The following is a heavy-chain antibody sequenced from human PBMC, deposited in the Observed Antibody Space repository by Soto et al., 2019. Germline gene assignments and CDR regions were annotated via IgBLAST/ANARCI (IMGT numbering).Heavy chain of an antibody. CDR1: GGSISSSSYY. CDR3: ARDKITGLFDY. D-gene: IGHD2-8*02. CDR2: IYDSGST. Sequence: SETLSLTCTVSGGSISSSSYYWGWIRQPPGKGLEWIGYIYDSGSTYHNPSLKSRVTISIDTSKNQFSLRLSSVTAADTAVYYCARDKITGLFDYWGQGTLVTVSS. J-gene: IGHJ4*02. V-gene: IGHV4-39*02.